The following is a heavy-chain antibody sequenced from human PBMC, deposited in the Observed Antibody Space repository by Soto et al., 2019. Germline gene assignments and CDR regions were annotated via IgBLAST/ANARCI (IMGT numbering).Heavy chain of an antibody. CDR2: ISYDGSNK. CDR1: GFTFSSYA. Sequence: GGSLRLSCAASGFTFSSYAMHWVRQAPGKGLEWVAVISYDGSNKYYADSVKGRFTISRDNSKNTLYLQMNSLRAEDTAVYYCARDGYCISTSCPFDPWGQGTLVTVSS. D-gene: IGHD2-2*03. V-gene: IGHV3-30-3*01. J-gene: IGHJ5*02. CDR3: ARDGYCISTSCPFDP.